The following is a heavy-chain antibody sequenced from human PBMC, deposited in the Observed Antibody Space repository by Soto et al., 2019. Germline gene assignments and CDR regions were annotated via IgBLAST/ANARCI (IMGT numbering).Heavy chain of an antibody. J-gene: IGHJ4*02. V-gene: IGHV2-5*01. CDR2: IYWNDDK. D-gene: IGHD6-13*01. CDR3: ANNRRRAAAGVFDY. CDR1: GFSLSTSGVG. Sequence: QITLKESGPTLVKPTQTLTLTCTFSGFSLSTSGVGVGWIRQPPGKALEWLALIYWNDDKRYSPSLKSRLTITKDTSKNQVVLTMTNMDPVDTATYYCANNRRRAAAGVFDYWGQGTLVTVSS.